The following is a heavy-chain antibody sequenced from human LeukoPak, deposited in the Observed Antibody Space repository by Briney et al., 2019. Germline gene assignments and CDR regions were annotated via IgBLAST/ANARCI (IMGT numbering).Heavy chain of an antibody. CDR1: GGSFSGYY. CDR3: ARGTYYYGSGSRD. J-gene: IGHJ4*02. D-gene: IGHD3-10*01. CDR2: INHSGST. V-gene: IGHV4-34*01. Sequence: SETLSLTCAVYGGSFSGYYWSWIRQPPGKGLEWIGEINHSGSTNYNPSLKSRVTISVDTSKNQFSLKLSSVTAADTAAYYCARGTYYYGSGSRDWGQGTLVTVSS.